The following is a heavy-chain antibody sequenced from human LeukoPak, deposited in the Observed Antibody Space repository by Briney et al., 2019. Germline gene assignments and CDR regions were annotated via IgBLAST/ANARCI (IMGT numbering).Heavy chain of an antibody. J-gene: IGHJ4*02. CDR1: GFTFSSYS. V-gene: IGHV3-21*01. D-gene: IGHD1-26*01. CDR2: ISSSSSYI. Sequence: GGSLRLSCAASGFTFSSYSMNWVRQAPGKGLEWVSSISSSSSYIYYADSVKGRFTISGDNAENSLYLQMNSLRAEDTAVYYRAKRAVGVAYYFDSWGQGTLVTVSS. CDR3: AKRAVGVAYYFDS.